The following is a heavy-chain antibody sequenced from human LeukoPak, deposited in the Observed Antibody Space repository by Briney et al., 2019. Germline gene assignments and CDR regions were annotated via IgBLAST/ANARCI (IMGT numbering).Heavy chain of an antibody. V-gene: IGHV3-23*01. J-gene: IGHJ4*02. D-gene: IGHD5-18*01. CDR3: ARAWTGYSYGDY. Sequence: GGSLRLSCAASGFTFSSYAMSWVRQAPGKGLEWVSGISGRDGSTYDADSVKGRFTISRDNAKNSLYLQMNSLRAEDTAVYYCARAWTGYSYGDYWGQGTLVTVSS. CDR1: GFTFSSYA. CDR2: ISGRDGST.